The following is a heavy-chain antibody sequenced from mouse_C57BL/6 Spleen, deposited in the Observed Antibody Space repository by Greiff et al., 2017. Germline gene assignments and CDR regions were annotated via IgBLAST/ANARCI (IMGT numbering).Heavy chain of an antibody. J-gene: IGHJ1*03. V-gene: IGHV3-6*01. D-gene: IGHD4-1*01. Sequence: EVQLVESGPGLVKPSQSLSLTCSVTGYSITSGYYWNWIRQFPGNKLEWMGYISYDGSNNYNPSLKNRISITRDTSKNQFFLKLNSVTTEDTATYYCAGDRGLGDWYFDVWGTGTTVTVSS. CDR3: AGDRGLGDWYFDV. CDR1: GYSITSGYY. CDR2: ISYDGSN.